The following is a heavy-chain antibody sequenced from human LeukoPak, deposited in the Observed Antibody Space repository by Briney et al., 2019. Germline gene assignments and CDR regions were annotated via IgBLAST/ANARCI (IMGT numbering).Heavy chain of an antibody. J-gene: IGHJ4*02. D-gene: IGHD5-18*01. V-gene: IGHV3-30*04. Sequence: RRSLRLSCAASGFTFSSYAMHWVRQAPGKGLEWVAVISYDGSNKYYADSVKGRFTISRDNSKNTLYLQMNSLRAEDTAVYYCARGYSYGSDYWGQGTLVTVSS. CDR1: GFTFSSYA. CDR2: ISYDGSNK. CDR3: ARGYSYGSDY.